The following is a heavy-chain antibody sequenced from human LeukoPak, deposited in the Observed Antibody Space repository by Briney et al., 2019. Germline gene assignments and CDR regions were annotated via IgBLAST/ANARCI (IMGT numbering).Heavy chain of an antibody. CDR3: AKDLAWGLDY. CDR1: GFAFRSYG. D-gene: IGHD7-27*01. V-gene: IGHV3-23*01. J-gene: IGHJ4*02. CDR2: ISGNGVGT. Sequence: GGSLRLSCAASGFAFRSYGMSWVRQAPGKGLEWVSAISGNGVGTYYADSVKGRFTISRDNSKNTLNLQMNNLRAEDTAVYHCAKDLAWGLDYWGQGTPVTVSS.